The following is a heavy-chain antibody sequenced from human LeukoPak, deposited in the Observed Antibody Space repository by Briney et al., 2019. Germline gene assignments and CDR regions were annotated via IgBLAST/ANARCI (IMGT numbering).Heavy chain of an antibody. CDR3: ARVGEVDTAMVTDY. D-gene: IGHD5-18*01. V-gene: IGHV7-4-1*02. Sequence: ASVKVSCKASGYTFTSYAMNWVRQAPGQGPEWMGWINTNSGNPTYAQGFTGRFVFSLDTSVSTAYLQISSLKAEDTAVYYCARVGEVDTAMVTDYWGQGTLVTVSS. CDR1: GYTFTSYA. J-gene: IGHJ4*02. CDR2: INTNSGNP.